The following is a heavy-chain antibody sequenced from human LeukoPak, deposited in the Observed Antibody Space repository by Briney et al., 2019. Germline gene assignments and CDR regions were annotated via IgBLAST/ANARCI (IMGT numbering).Heavy chain of an antibody. CDR2: IYHSGST. Sequence: SETLSLTCTVSGYSISSGYYWGWIRQPPGKGLEWIGSIYHSGSTYYNPSLKSRVTVSVDRSKNQFSLKLSSVAAAETAVYYCARIGGYSSSPGYYYYYCMDVWGKGTTVTVSS. V-gene: IGHV4-38-2*02. CDR1: GYSISSGYY. D-gene: IGHD6-6*01. CDR3: ARIGGYSSSPGYYYYYCMDV. J-gene: IGHJ6*03.